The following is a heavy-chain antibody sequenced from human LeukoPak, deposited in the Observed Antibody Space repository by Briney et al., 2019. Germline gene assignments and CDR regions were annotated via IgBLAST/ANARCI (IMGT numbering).Heavy chain of an antibody. CDR1: GFTFSNYW. D-gene: IGHD3-10*01. V-gene: IGHV3-74*01. J-gene: IGHJ3*02. Sequence: GSLRLSCVASGFTFSNYWMHWVRQAPGKGLVWVSRINSDGSITTYADSVKGRFTISRDNAKNTLYLQMNSLRAEDTAVYYCASFPPYMVRTDAFDIWGQGTMVTVSS. CDR3: ASFPPYMVRTDAFDI. CDR2: INSDGSIT.